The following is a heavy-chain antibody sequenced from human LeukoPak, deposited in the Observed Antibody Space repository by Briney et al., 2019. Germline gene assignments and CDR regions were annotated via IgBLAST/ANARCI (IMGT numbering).Heavy chain of an antibody. Sequence: GASVKVSCKASGGTFSSYAISWVRQAPGQGLEWMGGIIPIFGTANYAQKFQGRVTITADESTSTAYMELSSLRSEDTAVYYCARESLAGSYYYYGMDVWGQGTTVTVSS. V-gene: IGHV1-69*13. CDR3: ARESLAGSYYYYGMDV. J-gene: IGHJ6*02. CDR2: IIPIFGTA. D-gene: IGHD1-26*01. CDR1: GGTFSSYA.